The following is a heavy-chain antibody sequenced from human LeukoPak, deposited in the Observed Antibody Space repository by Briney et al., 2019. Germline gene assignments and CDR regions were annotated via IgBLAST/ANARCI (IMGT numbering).Heavy chain of an antibody. CDR3: ARVRGGNSDY. D-gene: IGHD3-10*01. V-gene: IGHV3-11*05. CDR1: GFTFSDYY. CDR2: ISGRNYT. J-gene: IGHJ4*02. Sequence: GGSLRPSCVASGFTFSDYYMSWIRQAPGKGLEWVSYISGRNYTTYADSVKGRFIISRDNAKNSLFVQMNSLRAEDTAVYYCARVRGGNSDYWGQGTLVTVSS.